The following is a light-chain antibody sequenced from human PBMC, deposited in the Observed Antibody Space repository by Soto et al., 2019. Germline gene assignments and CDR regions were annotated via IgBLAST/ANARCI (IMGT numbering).Light chain of an antibody. CDR3: CSYTPHESVI. J-gene: IGLJ2*01. Sequence: QSALTQPASVSGSPGQSITISCTGTSSDVGKYNAVSWYQQLPGKAPKLILFEVNKWPSGASHRFSGSKSGDTASLTISGLQTDDGANYFCCSYTPHESVIFGGGTKLTVL. V-gene: IGLV2-23*02. CDR1: SSDVGKYNA. CDR2: EVN.